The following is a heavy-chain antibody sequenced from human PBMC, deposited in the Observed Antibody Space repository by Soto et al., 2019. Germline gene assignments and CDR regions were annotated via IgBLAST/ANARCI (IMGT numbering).Heavy chain of an antibody. J-gene: IGHJ4*02. V-gene: IGHV3-11*01. CDR2: ISSSGSTI. CDR3: ARVERGITIFGVVIPPFDY. Sequence: QVQLVESGGGLVKPGGSLRLSCAASGFTFSDYYMSWIRQAPGKGLEWVSYISSSGSTIYYADSVKGRFTISRDNAKXXRXLQMNSLRAEDTAVYYCARVERGITIFGVVIPPFDYWGQGTLVTVSS. D-gene: IGHD3-3*01. CDR1: GFTFSDYY.